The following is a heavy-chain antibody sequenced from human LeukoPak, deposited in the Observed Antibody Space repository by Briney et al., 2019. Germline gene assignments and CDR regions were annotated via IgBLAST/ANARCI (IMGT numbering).Heavy chain of an antibody. V-gene: IGHV4-59*08. CDR1: GGSISSYY. J-gene: IGHJ4*02. CDR2: IYYSGST. D-gene: IGHD6-19*01. Sequence: SETLSLTCTVSGGSISSYYWSWIRQPPGKGLEWIGYIYYSGSTNYNPSLQSRVTLSLDTSKNQFSLKLSSVTAADTAVYYCARNIAVTGTYSYSDYWGQGTLVTVSS. CDR3: ARNIAVTGTYSYSDY.